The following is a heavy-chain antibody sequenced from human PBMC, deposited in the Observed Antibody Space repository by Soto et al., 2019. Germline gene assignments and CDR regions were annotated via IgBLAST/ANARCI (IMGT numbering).Heavy chain of an antibody. CDR1: ALTASKNY. Sequence: EVQLVESGGGLVQPGGSLRLSCAGSALTASKNYMSWVRQPPGKGLEWVSVIYSGGTTYYADSVKDRFSISRDNSKSTLYLQMDHLRAGDTAVYYCARVGSGSDWDYYGMDVWGQGTTVTVSS. CDR2: IYSGGTT. D-gene: IGHD3-10*01. J-gene: IGHJ6*02. CDR3: ARVGSGSDWDYYGMDV. V-gene: IGHV3-66*01.